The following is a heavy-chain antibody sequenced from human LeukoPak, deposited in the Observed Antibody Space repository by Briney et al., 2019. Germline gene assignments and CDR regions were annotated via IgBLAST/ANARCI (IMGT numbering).Heavy chain of an antibody. CDR1: GFTFSSYS. CDR3: SREGESYPDLDY. D-gene: IGHD3-10*01. J-gene: IGHJ4*02. CDR2: ISSSSYI. Sequence: GGSLRLSCAASGFTFSSYSMNWVRQAPGKGLEWVSSISSSSYIYYADSVKGRFTISRDNAKNSLYLQMNSLRAEDTAVYYCSREGESYPDLDYWGQGTLVTVSS. V-gene: IGHV3-21*01.